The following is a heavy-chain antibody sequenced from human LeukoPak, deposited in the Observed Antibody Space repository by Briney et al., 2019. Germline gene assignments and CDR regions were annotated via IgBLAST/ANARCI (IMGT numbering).Heavy chain of an antibody. CDR1: GFTFSDYY. D-gene: IGHD3-16*01. CDR3: TKGSWGNPFDI. V-gene: IGHV3-11*01. J-gene: IGHJ3*02. CDR2: ISSSGSTI. Sequence: GGSLRLSCAASGFTFSDYYMSWIRQAPGKGLEWVSYISSSGSTIYYADSVKGRFTISRDNAKNSLYLQMNSLRAEDMALYYCTKGSWGNPFDIWGQGTMVTVSS.